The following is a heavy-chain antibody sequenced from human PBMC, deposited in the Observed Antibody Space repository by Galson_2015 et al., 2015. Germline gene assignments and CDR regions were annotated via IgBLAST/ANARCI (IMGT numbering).Heavy chain of an antibody. CDR1: GFTFSVSA. D-gene: IGHD3-10*01. CDR3: ANNPRGLTFRD. Sequence: SLRLSCAASGFTFSVSAMTWARQAPGKGLEWVSLISASGGNTYYAESLKGRFTISRDNSQNTLYLQMNTLRPNDTAVYYCANNPRGLTFRDWCQGTLVTVSS. CDR2: ISASGGNT. V-gene: IGHV3-23*01. J-gene: IGHJ4*02.